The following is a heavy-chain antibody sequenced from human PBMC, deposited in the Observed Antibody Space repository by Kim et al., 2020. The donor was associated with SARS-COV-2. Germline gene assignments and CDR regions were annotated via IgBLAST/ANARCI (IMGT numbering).Heavy chain of an antibody. CDR1: GYTFTSYD. J-gene: IGHJ3*02. Sequence: ASVKVSCKASGYTFTSYDINWVRQATGQGLEWMGWMNPNSGNTGYAQKFQGRVTMTRNTSISTAYMELSSLRSEDTAVYYCARGDYYDSSGYSLDAFDIWGQGTMVTVSS. CDR3: ARGDYYDSSGYSLDAFDI. D-gene: IGHD3-22*01. V-gene: IGHV1-8*01. CDR2: MNPNSGNT.